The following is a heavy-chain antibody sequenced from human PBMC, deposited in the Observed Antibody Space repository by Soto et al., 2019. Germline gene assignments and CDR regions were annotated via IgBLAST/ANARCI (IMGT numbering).Heavy chain of an antibody. J-gene: IGHJ4*02. CDR2: IIPIFGTA. Sequence: SVKVSCKASGGTFSSYAISWVRQAPGQGLEWMGGIIPIFGTANYAQKFQGRVTITADESTSTAYMELSSLRSEDTAVYYCAADVTRGAAFDYWGQGTLVTVSS. D-gene: IGHD3-10*01. CDR3: AADVTRGAAFDY. CDR1: GGTFSSYA. V-gene: IGHV1-69*13.